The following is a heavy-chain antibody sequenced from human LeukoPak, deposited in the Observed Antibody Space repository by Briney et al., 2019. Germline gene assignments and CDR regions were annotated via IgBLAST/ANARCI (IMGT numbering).Heavy chain of an antibody. CDR2: INPSGGST. V-gene: IGHV1-46*01. Sequence: ASVKVSCKASGYSFTGYYMHWVRQAPGQGLEWMGIINPSGGSTSYAQKFQGRVTMTRDTSTSTVYMELSSLRSEDTAVYYCARDPLYDSSGYYFDYWGQGTLVTVSS. J-gene: IGHJ4*02. CDR1: GYSFTGYY. D-gene: IGHD3-22*01. CDR3: ARDPLYDSSGYYFDY.